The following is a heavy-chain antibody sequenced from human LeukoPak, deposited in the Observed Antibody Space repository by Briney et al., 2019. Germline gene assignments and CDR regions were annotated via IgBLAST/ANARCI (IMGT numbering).Heavy chain of an antibody. D-gene: IGHD3-10*01. CDR1: GFTVSSNS. Sequence: GGSLRLSCTVSGFTVSSNSMSWVRQAPGKGLEWVSFIYSDNTHYSDSVKGRFTISRDNSKNTLYLQMNSLRAEDTAVYYCARSCPLLYGSGSLFTRRCAFDIWGQGTMVTVSS. CDR3: ARSCPLLYGSGSLFTRRCAFDI. CDR2: IYSDNT. J-gene: IGHJ3*02. V-gene: IGHV3-53*01.